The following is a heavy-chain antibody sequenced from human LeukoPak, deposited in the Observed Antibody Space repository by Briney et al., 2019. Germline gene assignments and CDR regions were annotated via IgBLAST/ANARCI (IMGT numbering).Heavy chain of an antibody. D-gene: IGHD3-22*01. CDR2: MYLSGTT. J-gene: IGHJ4*02. CDR1: GDSINSLDL. V-gene: IGHV4-4*02. Sequence: SETLSLTCTVSGDSINSLDLWSWVRQPPGKGLEWIGVMYLSGTTHSNPSVKSRVTISIDKSKNQFFLNLSSVTAADTAVYYCAGLVGRYSSGLYYYYFDYWGQGTLVTVSS. CDR3: AGLVGRYSSGLYYYYFDY.